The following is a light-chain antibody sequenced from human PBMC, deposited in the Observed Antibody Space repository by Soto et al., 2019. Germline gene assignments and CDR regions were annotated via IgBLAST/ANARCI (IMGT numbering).Light chain of an antibody. CDR1: SSDVGYYNY. CDR3: SSYTSSTTLI. V-gene: IGLV2-14*01. CDR2: EVS. J-gene: IGLJ2*01. Sequence: QSALTQPASVSGSPGQSITISCSGTSSDVGYYNYVSWYQQHPGKAPKLMMYEVSNRPSGVSNRFSGSKSANTASLTISGRQAEDEADYYCSSYTSSTTLIFGGGTKLTVL.